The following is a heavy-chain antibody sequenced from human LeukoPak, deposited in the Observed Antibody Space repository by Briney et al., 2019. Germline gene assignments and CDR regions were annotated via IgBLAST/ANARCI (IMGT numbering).Heavy chain of an antibody. Sequence: GGSLRLSCAASGFTFSSYSMNWVRQAPGKGLEWVSSISSSSSYIYYADSVKGRFTISRDNAKNSLYLQMNSLRAEDSALYYCANGLAASGDFLLRDYYYFMDVWGKGTTVTVSS. CDR2: ISSSSSYI. V-gene: IGHV3-21*04. CDR1: GFTFSSYS. CDR3: ANGLAASGDFLLRDYYYFMDV. D-gene: IGHD7-27*01. J-gene: IGHJ6*03.